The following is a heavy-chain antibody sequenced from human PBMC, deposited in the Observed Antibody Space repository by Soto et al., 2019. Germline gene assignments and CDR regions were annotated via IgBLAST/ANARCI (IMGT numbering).Heavy chain of an antibody. CDR3: ARKGFFEVTIFGVVNYYGMDV. CDR2: IIPIFGTA. V-gene: IGHV1-69*06. J-gene: IGHJ6*02. Sequence: QVQLVQSGAEVKKPGSSVKVSCKASGGTFSSYAISWVRQAPGQGLEWMGGIIPIFGTANYAQKFQGRVTITAGKSTSTAYMELSSLRSEDTAVYYCARKGFFEVTIFGVVNYYGMDVWGQGTTVTVSS. CDR1: GGTFSSYA. D-gene: IGHD3-3*01.